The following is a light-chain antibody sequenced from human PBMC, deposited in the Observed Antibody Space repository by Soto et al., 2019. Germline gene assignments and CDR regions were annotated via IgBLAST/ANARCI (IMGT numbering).Light chain of an antibody. Sequence: QSDLTQPASVSGSPGQSIAISCTGSSSDVGIYNYVSWYQQHPGKVPKLIIYEVSNRPSGVSNRFSGSKSGNTASLTISGLQAEDVADYYCGSDTTSSTRVFGTGTKLTVL. CDR2: EVS. CDR3: GSDTTSSTRV. CDR1: SSDVGIYNY. V-gene: IGLV2-14*01. J-gene: IGLJ1*01.